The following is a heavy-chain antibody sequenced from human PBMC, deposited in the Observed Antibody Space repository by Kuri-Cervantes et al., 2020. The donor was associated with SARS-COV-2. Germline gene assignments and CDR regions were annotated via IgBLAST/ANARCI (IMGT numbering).Heavy chain of an antibody. CDR2: IIPIFGTA. CDR3: ARDTYDSSGYHIPTRNWYFDL. J-gene: IGHJ2*01. D-gene: IGHD3-22*01. V-gene: IGHV1-69*13. Sequence: SVKVSCKASGGTFSSYAISWVRQAPGQGLEWMGGIIPIFGTANYAQKFQGRVTITAEESTSTAYIELSSLRSEDTAVYYCARDTYDSSGYHIPTRNWYFDLWGRGTLVTVSS. CDR1: GGTFSSYA.